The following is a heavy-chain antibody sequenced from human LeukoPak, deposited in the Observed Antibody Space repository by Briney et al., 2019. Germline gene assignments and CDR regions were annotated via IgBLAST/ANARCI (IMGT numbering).Heavy chain of an antibody. CDR3: ATRGYYYDSSGYRDAFDI. J-gene: IGHJ3*02. CDR1: GYTFTNFY. D-gene: IGHD3-22*01. CDR2: INPSGGST. V-gene: IGHV1-46*01. Sequence: ASVKVSCKTSGYTFTNFYMHWVRQAPGQGLEWMGIINPSGGSTSYAQKFQGRVTMTRDTSTSTVYMELSSLRSEDTAVYYCATRGYYYDSSGYRDAFDIWGQGTMVTVSS.